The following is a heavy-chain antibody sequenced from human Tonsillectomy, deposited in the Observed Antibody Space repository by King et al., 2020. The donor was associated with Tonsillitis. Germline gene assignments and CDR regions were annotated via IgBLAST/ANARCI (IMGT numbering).Heavy chain of an antibody. CDR1: GFTFSRHD. V-gene: IGHV3-23*04. D-gene: IGHD6-13*01. CDR2: ISTTGGRT. Sequence: EVQLVESGGGLVQPGGSLRLSCAASGFTFSRHDMSWVRQAPGKGLEWVSSISTTGGRTYYGDPVKGRFTISRDNSKNMLYLQMNSLRVEDTAVYYCAKDRDEVEAADWFDPWGQGILVTVSS. CDR3: AKDRDEVEAADWFDP. J-gene: IGHJ5*02.